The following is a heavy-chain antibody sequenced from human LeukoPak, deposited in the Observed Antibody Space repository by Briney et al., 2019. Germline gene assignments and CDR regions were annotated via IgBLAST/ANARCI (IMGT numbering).Heavy chain of an antibody. J-gene: IGHJ3*02. V-gene: IGHV4-34*01. Sequence: SETLSLTCAVDGGSFSGYYWSWIRQPPGKGLEWIGEINHSGSTYYNPSLKSRVTISVDTSKNQFSLKLSSVTAADTAVYFCARGPYSYDSSGAFDIWGQGTMVTVSS. D-gene: IGHD3-22*01. CDR3: ARGPYSYDSSGAFDI. CDR2: INHSGST. CDR1: GGSFSGYY.